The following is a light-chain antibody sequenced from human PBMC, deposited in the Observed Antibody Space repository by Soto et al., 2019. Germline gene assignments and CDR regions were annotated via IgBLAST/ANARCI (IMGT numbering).Light chain of an antibody. J-gene: IGKJ5*01. CDR3: QQSDSTLSIS. Sequence: DIQMTQSPSSLSASVGDRVTITCRASESISRPLNWYQQKPGKAPNLLIYAASTLQNEVPSRFSGSGSGSDFTLSLSSVQPEDFATYYCQQSDSTLSISFGQGTRLEIK. V-gene: IGKV1-39*01. CDR2: AAS. CDR1: ESISRP.